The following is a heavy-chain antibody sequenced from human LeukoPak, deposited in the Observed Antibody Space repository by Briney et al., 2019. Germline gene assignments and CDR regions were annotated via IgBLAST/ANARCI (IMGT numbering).Heavy chain of an antibody. CDR3: ARARQGAGTYAFDI. J-gene: IGHJ3*02. V-gene: IGHV1-2*02. Sequence: ASVKVSCKASGYTFTGHYMQWVRQAPGQGLEWMGWISPNSGDTLHAQKFQGRVTMARDTSINTAYMELSNLRSDDTAVYYCARARQGAGTYAFDIRGQGTMVTVSS. CDR2: ISPNSGDT. CDR1: GYTFTGHY. D-gene: IGHD6-13*01.